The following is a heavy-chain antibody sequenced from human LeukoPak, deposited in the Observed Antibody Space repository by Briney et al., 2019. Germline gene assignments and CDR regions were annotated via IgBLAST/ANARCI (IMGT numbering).Heavy chain of an antibody. CDR1: GFTISSYE. V-gene: IGHV3-48*03. CDR2: ISIRGTTR. CDR3: ARDVGPHYVDY. Sequence: PGGSLRLSCAASGFTISSYEINWVRQAPGKGLEWVAYISIRGTTRYYADSVKGRFAISRDSAKNSLFLQMNSLRAEDTAVYYCARDVGPHYVDYWGQGTLVTVSS. D-gene: IGHD3-16*01. J-gene: IGHJ4*02.